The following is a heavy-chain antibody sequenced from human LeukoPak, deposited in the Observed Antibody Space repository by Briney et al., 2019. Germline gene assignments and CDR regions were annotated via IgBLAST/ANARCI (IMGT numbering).Heavy chain of an antibody. Sequence: GGSLRLSCAASGFTFSSYSMNWVRQAPGKGLEWVSSISSSRSYIYYADSVKGRFTISRDNAKNSLFQQMNSLRAEDTAVYYCARPLYDSSGYPFDYWGQGTLVTVSS. CDR1: GFTFSSYS. CDR3: ARPLYDSSGYPFDY. J-gene: IGHJ4*02. D-gene: IGHD3-22*01. V-gene: IGHV3-21*01. CDR2: ISSSRSYI.